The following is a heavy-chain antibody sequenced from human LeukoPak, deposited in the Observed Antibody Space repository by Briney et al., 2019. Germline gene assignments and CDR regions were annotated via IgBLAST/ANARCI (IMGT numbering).Heavy chain of an antibody. CDR2: IYYSGSI. D-gene: IGHD1-1*01. J-gene: IGHJ4*02. Sequence: SETLSLTCTVSGDSVRTSNYYWSWIRQPPGKGLEWIGYIYYSGSINYNPSLKSRATISVDTSKNQFSLKLSSVTAADTAVYYCARSGWNDVPDYWDQGTLVTVSS. CDR3: ARSGWNDVPDY. V-gene: IGHV4-61*01. CDR1: GDSVRTSNYY.